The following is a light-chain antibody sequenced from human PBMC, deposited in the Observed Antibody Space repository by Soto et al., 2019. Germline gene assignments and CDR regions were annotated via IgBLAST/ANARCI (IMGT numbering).Light chain of an antibody. CDR2: GAS. CDR3: QHRRT. V-gene: IGKV3-20*01. CDR1: QSVSSSY. J-gene: IGKJ1*01. Sequence: EIVLTQSPGTLSLSPGERATLSCRASQSVSSSYLAWYQQKPGQAPRLLIYGASSRATGIPDRFSGSGSGTDFTLTISRLEPEDFEVYYCQHRRTFGQGTKVEIK.